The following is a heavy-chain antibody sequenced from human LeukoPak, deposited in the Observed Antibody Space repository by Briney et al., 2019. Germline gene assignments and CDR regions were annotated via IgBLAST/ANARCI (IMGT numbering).Heavy chain of an antibody. J-gene: IGHJ4*02. CDR1: GFTFSSYS. CDR3: ARTLGYGGKYYFDY. Sequence: GGSLRLSCAASGFTFSSYSMNWVRQAPGKGLEWVSSISSSSSYIYYADSVKGRFTISRDNSKNTLYLQMNSLRAEDTAVYYCARTLGYGGKYYFDYWGQGTLVTVSS. V-gene: IGHV3-21*01. D-gene: IGHD4-23*01. CDR2: ISSSSSYI.